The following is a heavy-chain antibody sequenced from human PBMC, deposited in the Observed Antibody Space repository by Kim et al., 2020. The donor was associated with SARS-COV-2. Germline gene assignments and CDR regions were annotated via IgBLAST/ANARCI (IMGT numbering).Heavy chain of an antibody. CDR3: AMGPMITFGGVIVLAYYHG. CDR1: GYTFTSYG. CDR2: ISAYNGNT. V-gene: IGHV1-18*01. Sequence: ASVKVSCKASGYTFTSYGISWVRQAPGQGLEWMGWISAYNGNTNYAQKLQGRVTMTTDTSTSPAYMELRRLRSEDTAEYYCAMGPMITFGGVIVLAYYHG. D-gene: IGHD3-16*02. J-gene: IGHJ6*01.